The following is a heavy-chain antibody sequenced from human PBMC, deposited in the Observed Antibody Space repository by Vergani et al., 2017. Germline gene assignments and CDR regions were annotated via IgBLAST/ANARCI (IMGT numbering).Heavy chain of an antibody. CDR1: GGPFSGYY. CDR2: INHSGSP. D-gene: IGHD3-22*01. Sequence: QVQLQQWGAGLLRPSETLSLTCAVYGGPFSGYYWSWIRQPPGKGLEWIGEINHSGSPNYNPSLKSRFTISVDTSKNKFSLKLRSVPAADTAVYYCASWATTYYYDSSCYSYWGQGTLVTVSS. CDR3: ASWATTYYYDSSCYSY. J-gene: IGHJ4*02. V-gene: IGHV4-34*01.